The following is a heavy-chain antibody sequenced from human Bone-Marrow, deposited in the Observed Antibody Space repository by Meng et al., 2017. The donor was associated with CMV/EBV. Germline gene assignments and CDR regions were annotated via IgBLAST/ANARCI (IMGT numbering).Heavy chain of an antibody. J-gene: IGHJ4*02. CDR1: GFTFSSYW. V-gene: IGHV3-74*01. D-gene: IGHD3-22*01. Sequence: GESLKISCAASGFTFSSYWMHWVRQAPGKGLVWVSRINSDGSSTSYADSVKGRFTISRDNSKNTLYLQMNSLRAEDTAVYYCARDGHSSVDYWGQGTLVTVSS. CDR3: ARDGHSSVDY. CDR2: INSDGSST.